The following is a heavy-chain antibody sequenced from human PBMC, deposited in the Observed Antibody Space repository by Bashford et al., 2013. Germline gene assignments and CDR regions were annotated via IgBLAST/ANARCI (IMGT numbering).Heavy chain of an antibody. V-gene: IGHV1-2*02. CDR3: ARVPWPDYYYGMDV. Sequence: ASVKVSCTASGYIFTDYFVHWVRQAPGQGLEWMGWINPNSGGTNYAQKFQGRVAMNRDTSISTAYLELSSLKSDDAAVYYCARVPWPDYYYGMDVWGQGTTVTVSS. J-gene: IGHJ6*02. CDR1: GYIFTDYF. CDR2: INPNSGGT.